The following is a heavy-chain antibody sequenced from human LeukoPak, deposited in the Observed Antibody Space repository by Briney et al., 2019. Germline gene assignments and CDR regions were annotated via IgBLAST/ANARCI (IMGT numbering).Heavy chain of an antibody. V-gene: IGHV3-30*19. CDR3: ARDERDPILEWLLYAVVH. CDR2: ISYDGSNK. J-gene: IGHJ4*02. D-gene: IGHD3-3*01. CDR1: GFTFSSYG. Sequence: GGSLRLSCAASGFTFSSYGMHWVRQAPGKGLEWVAVISYDGSNKHYADSVKGRFTISRDNSKNTLYLQMNSLRAEDTAVYYCARDERDPILEWLLYAVVHWGQGTLVTVSS.